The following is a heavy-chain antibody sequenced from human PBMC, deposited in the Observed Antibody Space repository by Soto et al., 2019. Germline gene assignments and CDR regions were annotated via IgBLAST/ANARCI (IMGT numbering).Heavy chain of an antibody. CDR3: ARAMYYYDSSGYYYVAFDI. J-gene: IGHJ3*02. Sequence: QVQLQESGPGLVKPSQTLSLTCTVSGGSISSGGYYWSWIRQHPGKGLEWIGYIYYSGSTYYNPSXXSRVTISVDTXXNXFXXKLSSVTAADTAVYYCARAMYYYDSSGYYYVAFDIWGQGTMVTVSS. D-gene: IGHD3-22*01. V-gene: IGHV4-31*03. CDR1: GGSISSGGYY. CDR2: IYYSGST.